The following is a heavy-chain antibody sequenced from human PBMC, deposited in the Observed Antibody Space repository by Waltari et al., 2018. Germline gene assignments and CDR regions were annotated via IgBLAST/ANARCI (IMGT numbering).Heavy chain of an antibody. Sequence: QVQLQESGPGLVKPSETLSLTCTVSGGSISSHYWRWIRQPPGKGLEWIGYIYYSGSTNYNPSLKSRVTISVDTSKNQFSLKLSSVTAADTAVYYCARDREEGRLTNWFDPWGQGTLVTVSS. CDR2: IYYSGST. J-gene: IGHJ5*02. D-gene: IGHD6-25*01. CDR1: GGSISSHY. CDR3: ARDREEGRLTNWFDP. V-gene: IGHV4-59*11.